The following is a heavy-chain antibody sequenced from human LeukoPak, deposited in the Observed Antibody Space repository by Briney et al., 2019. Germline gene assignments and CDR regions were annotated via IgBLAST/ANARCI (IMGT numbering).Heavy chain of an antibody. D-gene: IGHD2-2*01. V-gene: IGHV3-48*03. J-gene: IGHJ6*02. CDR3: ARGEYQLLPPYYYYYGMDV. CDR1: GFTFSSYE. CDR2: IISSGSTI. Sequence: GGSLRLSCAASGFTFSSYEMNWVREAPGKGLEWVSYIISSGSTIYYADSVKGRFTISRDNAKNSLYLQMNSLRAEDTAVYYCARGEYQLLPPYYYYYGMDVWGQGTTVTVS.